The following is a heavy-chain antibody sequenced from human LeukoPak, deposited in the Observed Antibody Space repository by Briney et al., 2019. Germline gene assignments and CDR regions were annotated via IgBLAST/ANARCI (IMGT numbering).Heavy chain of an antibody. Sequence: GASVKVSCKASGYTFTSYGISWVRQAPGQGLEWMGWISAYNGNTNYAQKLQGRVTMTTDTSTSTAYMELRSLRSDDTAVYYCARDYAVNWAYYMDVWGKGTTVTVSS. D-gene: IGHD7-27*01. V-gene: IGHV1-18*01. J-gene: IGHJ6*03. CDR3: ARDYAVNWAYYMDV. CDR1: GYTFTSYG. CDR2: ISAYNGNT.